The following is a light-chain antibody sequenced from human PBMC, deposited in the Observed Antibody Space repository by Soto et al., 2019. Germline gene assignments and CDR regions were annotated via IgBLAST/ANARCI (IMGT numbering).Light chain of an antibody. Sequence: EIVLTQSPATLSLSPGERATLSCRASQSVSSYLAWYQQKHGQAPRLLIYDASNRTTGIPARFSGSGEGTDCTLTISSLEPADVAVYSCQEDSNWPLTCGGGTKVVIK. CDR1: QSVSSY. J-gene: IGKJ4*01. V-gene: IGKV3-11*01. CDR2: DAS. CDR3: QEDSNWPLT.